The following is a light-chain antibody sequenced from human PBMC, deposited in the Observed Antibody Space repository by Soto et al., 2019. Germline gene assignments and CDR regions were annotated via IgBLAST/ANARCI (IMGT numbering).Light chain of an antibody. CDR1: NSNLGAGYD. CDR3: QAYDYSLTAFV. Sequence: QAVVTQPPTVSGAPGQRVTISCTGNNSNLGAGYDVHWYQQLPGAAPKLVIFGNRNRPSGVPERLSGSKSGTSASLAITGLQAEDEADYYCQAYDYSLTAFVFGGGTKLTVL. V-gene: IGLV1-40*01. J-gene: IGLJ3*02. CDR2: GNR.